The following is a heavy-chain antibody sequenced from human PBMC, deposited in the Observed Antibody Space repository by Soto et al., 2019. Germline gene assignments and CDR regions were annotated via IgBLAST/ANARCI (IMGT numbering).Heavy chain of an antibody. CDR1: GGSVSSGSYY. Sequence: QVQLQESGPGLVKPSETLSLTCTVSGGSVSSGSYYWSWIRQPPGKGLEWIGYIYYSGSTNYNPSLKSRVTISVATSKNQFSLKLSPVTAADTAVYYCATFMVRGVTYYFDYWGQGTLVTVSS. J-gene: IGHJ4*02. CDR2: IYYSGST. CDR3: ATFMVRGVTYYFDY. D-gene: IGHD3-10*01. V-gene: IGHV4-61*01.